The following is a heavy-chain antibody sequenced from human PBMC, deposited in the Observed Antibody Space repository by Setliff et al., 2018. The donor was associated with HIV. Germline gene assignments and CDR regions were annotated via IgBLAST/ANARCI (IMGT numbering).Heavy chain of an antibody. Sequence: PSETLSLTCTVSGDSISSYYWSWIRQPPGKGLEWIAYSYYSGNTNYNPSLRSRVTMSVDTSKNQFSLKLSSVTAADTAVYYCARDNSRLHHFDYWGQGTLVTVSS. J-gene: IGHJ4*02. D-gene: IGHD1-20*01. CDR2: SYYSGNT. V-gene: IGHV4-59*01. CDR1: GDSISSYY. CDR3: ARDNSRLHHFDY.